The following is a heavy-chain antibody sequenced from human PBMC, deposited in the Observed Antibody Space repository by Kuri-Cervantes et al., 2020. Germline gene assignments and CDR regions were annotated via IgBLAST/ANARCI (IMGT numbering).Heavy chain of an antibody. Sequence: GESLKISCAASGFTFSSYAMSWVRQAPGKGLEWVSAISGSGGSTYYADSVKGRFAISRDNSKNTLYLQTNSLRAEDTAVYYCAKTGRTADAFDIWGQGTMVTVSS. D-gene: IGHD1-14*01. V-gene: IGHV3-23*01. CDR3: AKTGRTADAFDI. CDR2: ISGSGGST. J-gene: IGHJ3*02. CDR1: GFTFSSYA.